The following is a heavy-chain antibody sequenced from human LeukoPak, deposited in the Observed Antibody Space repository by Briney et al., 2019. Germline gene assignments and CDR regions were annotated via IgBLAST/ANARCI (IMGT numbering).Heavy chain of an antibody. CDR2: FRGSDGST. CDR3: AKLYYLSPSLSVELTYFDY. V-gene: IGHV3-23*01. J-gene: IGHJ4*02. D-gene: IGHD2-2*01. Sequence: LPGGTLRLSCAASGFTFSSYAMSWVRQAPGKGLEWVSIFRGSDGSTYYADSVKGRFTISRDISKNTLYLRMNSLRAEDTAVYYCAKLYYLSPSLSVELTYFDYWGQGTLVTVSS. CDR1: GFTFSSYA.